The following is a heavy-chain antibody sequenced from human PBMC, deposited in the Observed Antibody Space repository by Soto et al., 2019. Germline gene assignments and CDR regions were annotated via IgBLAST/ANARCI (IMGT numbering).Heavy chain of an antibody. V-gene: IGHV3-33*01. CDR2: IWHDGSKK. Sequence: QVQLVESGGAVVQPGRSLRLSCAASGFTFSSYGFHWVRQAPGKGLEWVAAIWHDGSKKYYGDSMKDRFGMSRDDSKNTLYLQMNSLRVEDTAVYYCARDLSYGSGEFWGQGTLVTVSS. D-gene: IGHD3-10*01. CDR3: ARDLSYGSGEF. CDR1: GFTFSSYG. J-gene: IGHJ4*02.